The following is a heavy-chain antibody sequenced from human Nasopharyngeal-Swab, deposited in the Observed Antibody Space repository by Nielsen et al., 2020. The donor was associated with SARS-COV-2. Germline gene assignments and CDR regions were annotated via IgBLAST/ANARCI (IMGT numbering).Heavy chain of an antibody. CDR1: CGTFISYA. CDR3: ARAEGDARKYSYRPVFYYYYMDV. D-gene: IGHD5-18*01. V-gene: IGHV1-69*13. CDR2: IIPIFGTA. Sequence: SVKVSCKASCGTFISYAISWVRQAPGQGLEWMGGIIPIFGTANYAQKFQGRVTITADESTSTAFMELSSLRSEDTDVYYCARAEGDARKYSYRPVFYYYYMDVWGKGTTVTVSS. J-gene: IGHJ6*03.